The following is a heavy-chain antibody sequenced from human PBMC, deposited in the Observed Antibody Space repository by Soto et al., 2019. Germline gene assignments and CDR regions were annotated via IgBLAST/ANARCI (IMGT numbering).Heavy chain of an antibody. J-gene: IGHJ4*02. CDR1: GFTFSRYP. CDR2: ISYDGSNK. V-gene: IGHV3-30-3*01. Sequence: QVQLVESGGGVVQPGRSLRLSCAASGFTFSRYPMHWVRQAPGKGLEWVAVISYDGSNKDYSDSVKGRFTISRDNSKNTMYLQMNSLSPEDTAVYYCAREVGPFDYWGQGTLVTVSS. CDR3: AREVGPFDY. D-gene: IGHD1-26*01.